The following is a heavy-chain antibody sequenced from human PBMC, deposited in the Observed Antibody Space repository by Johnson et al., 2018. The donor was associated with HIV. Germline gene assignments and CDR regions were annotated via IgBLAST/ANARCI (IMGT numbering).Heavy chain of an antibody. CDR1: GFSFNDYA. CDR2: ISFDGGAI. V-gene: IGHV3-30-3*01. Sequence: QVQLVESGGGVVQPGRSLRLSCSASGFSFNDYAMHWVRQAPGKGLEWVAVISFDGGAIYYADSVEGRFTISRDNSRDTLSLQMNSLRAEDTAVYYCVRPAAAGRDDAFDIWGQGTMVTVSS. CDR3: VRPAAAGRDDAFDI. D-gene: IGHD6-13*01. J-gene: IGHJ3*02.